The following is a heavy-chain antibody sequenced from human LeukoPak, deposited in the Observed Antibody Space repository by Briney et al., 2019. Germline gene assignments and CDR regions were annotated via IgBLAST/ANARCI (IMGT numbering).Heavy chain of an antibody. J-gene: IGHJ3*02. CDR1: GGFINSYY. CDR2: IYYSGST. Sequence: PSETLSLTCTVPGGFINSYYWSWIRQPPGKGLEWIGYIYYSGSTNYNPSLTSRVTISVDRIKNQFSLKLSSVTAADSAMYYCARRAADDAFDIWGQGTMVTVSS. V-gene: IGHV4-59*08. CDR3: ARRAADDAFDI.